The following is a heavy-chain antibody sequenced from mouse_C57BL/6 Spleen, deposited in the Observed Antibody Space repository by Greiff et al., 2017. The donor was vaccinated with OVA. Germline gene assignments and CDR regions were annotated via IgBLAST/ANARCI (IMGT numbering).Heavy chain of an antibody. J-gene: IGHJ2*01. V-gene: IGHV1-61*01. D-gene: IGHD1-1*01. CDR2: IYPSDSET. CDR3: AGEVTTGIPVFDY. CDR1: GYTFTSYW. Sequence: QVQLQQPGAELVRPGSSVKLSCKASGYTFTSYWMDWVKQRPGQGLEWIGNIYPSDSETHYNQKFKDKATLTVDKSSSTAYMQLSSLTSEDSAVYYCAGEVTTGIPVFDYWGQGTTLTVAS.